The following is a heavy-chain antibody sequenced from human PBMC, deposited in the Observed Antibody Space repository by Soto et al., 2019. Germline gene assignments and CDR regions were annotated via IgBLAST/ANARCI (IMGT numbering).Heavy chain of an antibody. V-gene: IGHV1-69*12. CDR1: GGTFSSYA. D-gene: IGHD2-15*01. CDR3: ARGKVVGGVAATPPYGMDV. Sequence: QVQLVQSGAEVKKPGSSVKVSCKASGGTFSSYAISWVRQAPGQGLEWMGGIIPIFGTANYAQKFQGRVTITADESTSTAYMELSSLRSEDTAVYYCARGKVVGGVAATPPYGMDVWGQGTTVTVSS. CDR2: IIPIFGTA. J-gene: IGHJ6*02.